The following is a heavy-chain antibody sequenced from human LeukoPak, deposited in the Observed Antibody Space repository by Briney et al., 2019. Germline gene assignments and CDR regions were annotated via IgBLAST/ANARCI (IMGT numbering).Heavy chain of an antibody. D-gene: IGHD6-19*01. V-gene: IGHV4-61*02. CDR1: GGSINSGSYY. CDR3: ATVYSSGWYQYYYYYMDV. Sequence: SETLSLTCTVSGGSINSGSYYWTWIRQPAGKGLEWIGRIYTSGSTNYNPSLKSRVTMSVDTSKNQFSLKLSSVIAADTAVYYCATVYSSGWYQYYYYYMDVWGKGTTVTVSS. CDR2: IYTSGST. J-gene: IGHJ6*03.